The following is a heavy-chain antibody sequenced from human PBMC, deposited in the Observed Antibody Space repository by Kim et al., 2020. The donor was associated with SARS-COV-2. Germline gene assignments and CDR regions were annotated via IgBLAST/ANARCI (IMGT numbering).Heavy chain of an antibody. J-gene: IGHJ6*02. CDR2: INHSGST. CDR3: ARAPLKYYYGSGTGHSPGGNRLYYYFGMDV. Sequence: SETLSLTCAVYGGSFSGYYWSWIRQPPGKGLEWIGEINHSGSTNYNPSLKSRVTISVDTSKNQFSLKLSSVTAADTAVYYCARAPLKYYYGSGTGHSPGGNRLYYYFGMDVWGQGTTVTVSS. D-gene: IGHD3-10*01. CDR1: GGSFSGYY. V-gene: IGHV4-34*01.